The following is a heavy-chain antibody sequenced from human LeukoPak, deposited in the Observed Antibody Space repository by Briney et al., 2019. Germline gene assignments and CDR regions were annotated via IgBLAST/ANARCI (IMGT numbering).Heavy chain of an antibody. Sequence: SETLSLTCAVYGGSFSGYYWSWIRQPPGKGLEWIGEINHSGSTNYNPSLKSRVTISVDTSKNQFSLKLSSVTAADTAVYYCARVGAGYSYAIYFDYWGQGTLVTVSS. D-gene: IGHD5-18*01. V-gene: IGHV4-34*01. J-gene: IGHJ4*02. CDR3: ARVGAGYSYAIYFDY. CDR2: INHSGST. CDR1: GGSFSGYY.